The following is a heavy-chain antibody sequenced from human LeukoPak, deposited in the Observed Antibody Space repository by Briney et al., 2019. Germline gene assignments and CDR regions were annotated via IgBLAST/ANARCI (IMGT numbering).Heavy chain of an antibody. CDR2: IWYDGSNK. Sequence: QPGRSLRLSCAASGFTFSSYGMHWVRQAPGKGLEWVAVIWYDGSNKYYADSVKGRFTISRDNAKNSLYLQMNSLRAEDTAVYYCARGYYYGSGTLGPFDPWGQGTLVTVSS. CDR3: ARGYYYGSGTLGPFDP. D-gene: IGHD3-10*01. V-gene: IGHV3-33*01. CDR1: GFTFSSYG. J-gene: IGHJ5*02.